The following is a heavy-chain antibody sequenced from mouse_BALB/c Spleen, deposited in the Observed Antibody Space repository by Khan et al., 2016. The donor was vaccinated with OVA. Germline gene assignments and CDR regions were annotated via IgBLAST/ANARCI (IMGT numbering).Heavy chain of an antibody. V-gene: IGHV1S132*01. D-gene: IGHD2-1*01. Sequence: QIQLVQSGAELVKPGASVKLSCKTSGYTFTSYWIQWVKQRPGQGLGWIGQIFPGTGTTYYNENFKGKATLTIDPSSTTAYMQLSSLTSEDAAVYFWARGYFGNYEFAYWGQGTLVTVAA. CDR3: ARGYFGNYEFAY. CDR2: IFPGTGTT. CDR1: GYTFTSYW. J-gene: IGHJ3*01.